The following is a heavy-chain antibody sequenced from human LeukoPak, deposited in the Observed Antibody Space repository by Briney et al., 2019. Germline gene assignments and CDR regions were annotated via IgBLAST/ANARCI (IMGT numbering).Heavy chain of an antibody. V-gene: IGHV4-34*01. CDR2: INHSGST. CDR1: GGSFSGYY. J-gene: IGHJ4*02. D-gene: IGHD2-2*01. Sequence: PSETLSLTCAVYGGSFSGYYWSWIRQPPGKGLEWIGEINHSGSTNYNPSLKSRVTISVDTSKNQFSLKLSSVTAEDTAVYYCARAFYGVVPAAILGYWGQGTLVTVSS. CDR3: ARAFYGVVPAAILGY.